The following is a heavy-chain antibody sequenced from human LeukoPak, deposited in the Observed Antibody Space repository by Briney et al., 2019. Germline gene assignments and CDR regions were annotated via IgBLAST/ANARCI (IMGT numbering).Heavy chain of an antibody. CDR2: ISSDGSNK. CDR1: GFTFSIFA. CDR3: ARGFPTYFYDSGGYYPFDY. D-gene: IGHD3-22*01. V-gene: IGHV3-30*04. J-gene: IGHJ4*02. Sequence: GGSLRLSCAASGFTFSIFAIHWVRQAPGKGLEWVAVISSDGSNKYYADSVKGRFTISRDNSKNTLSLQMNSLRAEDTALYYCARGFPTYFYDSGGYYPFDYWGQGTLVTVSS.